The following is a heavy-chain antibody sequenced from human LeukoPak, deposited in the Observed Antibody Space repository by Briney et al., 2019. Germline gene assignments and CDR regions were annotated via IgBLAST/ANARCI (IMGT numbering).Heavy chain of an antibody. CDR3: ARSGATYPQFDY. Sequence: SETLSLTCTVSGGSISSSSYYWGWIRQPPGKGLEWIGSIYYSGSTYYNPSLKSRVTISVDTSKNQFSLKLSSVTAADTAVYYCARSGATYPQFDYWGQGTLVTVSS. J-gene: IGHJ4*02. D-gene: IGHD4/OR15-4a*01. CDR2: IYYSGST. V-gene: IGHV4-39*07. CDR1: GGSISSSSYY.